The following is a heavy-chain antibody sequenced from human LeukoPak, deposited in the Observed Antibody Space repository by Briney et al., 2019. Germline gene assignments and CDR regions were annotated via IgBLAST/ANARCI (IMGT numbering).Heavy chain of an antibody. CDR1: GYTFTGYY. D-gene: IGHD3-10*01. Sequence: GASVKVSCKASGYTFTGYYMHWVRQAPGQGLEWMGWINPNSGGTNYAQKFQGWVTMTRDTSISTAYMELSRLGSDDTAVYYCARDSGSGSYYKSSYYYYYYGMDVWGQGTTVTVSS. J-gene: IGHJ6*02. CDR3: ARDSGSGSYYKSSYYYYYYGMDV. V-gene: IGHV1-2*04. CDR2: INPNSGGT.